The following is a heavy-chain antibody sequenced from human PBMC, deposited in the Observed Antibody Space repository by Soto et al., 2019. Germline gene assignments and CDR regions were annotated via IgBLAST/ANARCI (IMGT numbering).Heavy chain of an antibody. CDR1: GFTFTNYA. J-gene: IGHJ4*02. CDR2: MSGGGHTT. Sequence: PGGSLRLSCAASGFTFTNYAMSWVRQAPGQGLEWVSAMSGGGHTTFYADSVRGRFTISRDNSKNTLYLQMNSLRAADTALYYCAKFDASGSYFHFGYWGQGILVTVSS. CDR3: AKFDASGSYFHFGY. V-gene: IGHV3-23*01. D-gene: IGHD3-10*01.